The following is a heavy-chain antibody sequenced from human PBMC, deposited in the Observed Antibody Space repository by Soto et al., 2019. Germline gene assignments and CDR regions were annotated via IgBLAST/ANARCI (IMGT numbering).Heavy chain of an antibody. Sequence: SETLSLTCTVSGGSISSSSYYWGWIRQPPGKGLEWIGSIYYSGGTYYNPSLKSRVTISVDTSKNQFSLKLSSVTAADTAVYYCARHVCYYNPTYYYYMDVWGKGTTVTVSS. CDR1: GGSISSSSYY. CDR3: ARHVCYYNPTYYYYMDV. CDR2: IYYSGGT. D-gene: IGHD3-10*01. J-gene: IGHJ6*03. V-gene: IGHV4-39*01.